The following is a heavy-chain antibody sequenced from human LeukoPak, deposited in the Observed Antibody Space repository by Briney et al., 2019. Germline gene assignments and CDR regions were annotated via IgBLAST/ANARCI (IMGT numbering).Heavy chain of an antibody. D-gene: IGHD3-16*02. CDR1: GFTFSDYT. V-gene: IGHV3-21*01. Sequence: PGGSLRLSCAASGFTFSDYTMNWVRQAPGKGLEWVAAISPSSTYIFYGDALMGRFTVSRDNAKNSLYLQMNSLRVEDTAVYYCAREMKMTFGGIIVNTPWIWGQGTRVAVSS. CDR3: AREMKMTFGGIIVNTPWI. CDR2: ISPSSTYI. J-gene: IGHJ3*01.